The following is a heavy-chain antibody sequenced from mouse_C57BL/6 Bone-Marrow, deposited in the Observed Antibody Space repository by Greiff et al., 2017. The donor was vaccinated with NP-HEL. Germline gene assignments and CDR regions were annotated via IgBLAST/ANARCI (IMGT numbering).Heavy chain of an antibody. J-gene: IGHJ3*01. CDR1: GFTFSSYA. CDR3: ARDYYGSSYVFAY. V-gene: IGHV5-4*01. D-gene: IGHD1-1*01. Sequence: EVKLQESGGGLVKPGGSLKLSCAASGFTFSSYAMSWVRQTPEKRLEWVATISDGGSYTYYPDNVKGRFTISRDNAKNNLYLQMSHLKSEDTAMYYCARDYYGSSYVFAYWGQGTLVTVSA. CDR2: ISDGGSYT.